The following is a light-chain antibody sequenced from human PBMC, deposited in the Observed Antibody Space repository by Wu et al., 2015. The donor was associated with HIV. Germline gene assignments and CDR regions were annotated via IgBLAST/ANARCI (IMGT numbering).Light chain of an antibody. CDR1: QSVSSY. Sequence: EIVLTQSPATLSLSPGERATLSCRASQSVSSYLAWYQQKPGQAPRLLIYDASNRATGIPARFSGSGSGTDFTLTITSLEPEDFAVYSCQQRSNWPLTFGGGDLRWRSN. J-gene: IGKJ4*01. V-gene: IGKV3-11*01. CDR2: DAS. CDR3: QQRSNWPLT.